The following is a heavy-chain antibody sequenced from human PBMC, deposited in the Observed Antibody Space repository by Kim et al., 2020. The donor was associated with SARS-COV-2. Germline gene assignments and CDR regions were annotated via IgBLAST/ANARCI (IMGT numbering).Heavy chain of an antibody. CDR1: GGSFSGYY. V-gene: IGHV4-34*01. Sequence: SETLSLTCAVYGGSFSGYYWSWIRQPPGKGLEWIGEINHSGSTNYNPSLKSRVTISVDTSKNQFSLKLSSVTAADTAVYYCARRNATPVDGGFDYWGQGTLVTVSS. D-gene: IGHD6-19*01. CDR3: ARRNATPVDGGFDY. CDR2: INHSGST. J-gene: IGHJ4*02.